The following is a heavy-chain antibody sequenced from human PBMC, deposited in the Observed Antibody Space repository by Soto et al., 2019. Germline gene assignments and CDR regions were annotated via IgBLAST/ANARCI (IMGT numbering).Heavy chain of an antibody. V-gene: IGHV3-53*01. CDR2: IYSGGST. CDR3: AKSSGWYFDFDY. D-gene: IGHD6-19*01. Sequence: GGSLRLSCAASGFTVSSNYMSWVRQAPGKGLEWASVIYSGGSTYYADSVKGRSTISRDNSKNTLYLQMNSLRAEDTAVYYCAKSSGWYFDFDYWGQGTLVTVSS. CDR1: GFTVSSNY. J-gene: IGHJ4*02.